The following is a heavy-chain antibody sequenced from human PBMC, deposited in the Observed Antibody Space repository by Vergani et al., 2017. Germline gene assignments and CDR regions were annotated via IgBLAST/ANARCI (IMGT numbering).Heavy chain of an antibody. CDR3: QSPSVAARPDN. D-gene: IGHD6-6*01. V-gene: IGHV3-49*03. CDR1: GFTFGDYA. Sequence: EVQLVESGGGLVQPGRSLRLSCTASGFTFGDYAMSWFRQAPGKGLEWVGFIRSKAYGGTTEYAASVKGRFTISRDDCKSIAYLQMNSLKTEDTAVYYCQSPSVAARPDNWGQGTLVTVSS. J-gene: IGHJ4*02. CDR2: IRSKAYGGTT.